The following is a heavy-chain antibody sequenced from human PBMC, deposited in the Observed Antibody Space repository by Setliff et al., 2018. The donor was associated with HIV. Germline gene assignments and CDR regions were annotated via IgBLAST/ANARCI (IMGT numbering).Heavy chain of an antibody. D-gene: IGHD3-22*01. CDR2: IGDSGST. Sequence: PGGSLRLSCAASGFTFSIYAMSGVRQAPGKGLEWVSGIGDSGSTYSADSVKGRFTISRDNSKNTLYLQMKSLRAEDTAVYYCAKLSHSHDSNGFTVDYWGRGTLVTVSS. V-gene: IGHV3-23*01. J-gene: IGHJ4*02. CDR1: GFTFSIYA. CDR3: AKLSHSHDSNGFTVDY.